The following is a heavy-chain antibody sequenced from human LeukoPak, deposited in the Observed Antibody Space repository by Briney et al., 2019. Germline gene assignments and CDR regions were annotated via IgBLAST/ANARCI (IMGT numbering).Heavy chain of an antibody. CDR1: GYTLTELS. Sequence: ASVKVSCKVSGYTLTELSMHWVRQAPGKGLEWMGGFDPEDGETIYAQKFQGRVTMTEDTSTDTAYMELGSLRSEDTAVYYCATDRSITGTTSAFDYWGQGTLVTVSS. J-gene: IGHJ4*02. CDR2: FDPEDGET. D-gene: IGHD1-7*01. CDR3: ATDRSITGTTSAFDY. V-gene: IGHV1-24*01.